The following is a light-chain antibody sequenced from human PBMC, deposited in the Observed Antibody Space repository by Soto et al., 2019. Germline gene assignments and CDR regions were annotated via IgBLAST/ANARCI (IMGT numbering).Light chain of an antibody. CDR2: GAS. J-gene: IGKJ1*01. CDR3: QQDNNWPPWT. V-gene: IGKV3-15*01. CDR1: QSVSSN. Sequence: EIVMTQSPATLSVSPGERATLSCRASQSVSSNLAWYQQKPGQAPRLLIYGASTRATGIPARFSGSGSGTEFTLPISSLQSEDFAVYYCQQDNNWPPWTFGQGTKVDI.